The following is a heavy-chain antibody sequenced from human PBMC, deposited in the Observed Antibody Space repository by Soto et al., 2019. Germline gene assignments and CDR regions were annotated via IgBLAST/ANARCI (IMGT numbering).Heavy chain of an antibody. V-gene: IGHV3-74*01. Sequence: EVKVVESGGGLVQPGGSLRLSCAASGFTFSDNWMHWVRQPPGKGPVWVSRISGDASSTSYADSVKGRFTISRDSAKNTVYLQMDSLRVEDTAVYYCTRGGTRTTYWGLFDSWGQGNLVTVYS. CDR1: GFTFSDNW. CDR3: TRGGTRTTYWGLFDS. CDR2: ISGDASST. J-gene: IGHJ4*02. D-gene: IGHD7-27*01.